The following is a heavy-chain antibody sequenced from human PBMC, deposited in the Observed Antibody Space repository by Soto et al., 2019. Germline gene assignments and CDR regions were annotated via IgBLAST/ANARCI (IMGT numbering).Heavy chain of an antibody. CDR1: GGSISSGDYY. Sequence: SETLSLTCTVSGGSISSGDYYWSWIRQPPGKGLEWIGYIYYSGSTYYNPSLKSRVTISVDTSKNQFSLKLSSVTAADTAVYYCARGPLEWDIAVAGKWWYYDLWGRGTLVT. V-gene: IGHV4-30-4*01. D-gene: IGHD6-19*01. CDR2: IYYSGST. CDR3: ARGPLEWDIAVAGKWWYYDL. J-gene: IGHJ2*01.